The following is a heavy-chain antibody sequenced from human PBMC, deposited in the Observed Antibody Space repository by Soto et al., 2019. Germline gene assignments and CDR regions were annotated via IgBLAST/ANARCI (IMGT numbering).Heavy chain of an antibody. Sequence: GGSLSLSCAASGFHFSSYSMHWVRQAPGKGLEWVAVISYDGSNKYYADSVKGRFTISRDNAKNSLYLQMNSLRAEDTAVYYCARVPQMATVDYWGQGTLVTVSS. J-gene: IGHJ4*02. CDR1: GFHFSSYS. CDR3: ARVPQMATVDY. D-gene: IGHD5-12*01. CDR2: ISYDGSNK. V-gene: IGHV3-30-3*01.